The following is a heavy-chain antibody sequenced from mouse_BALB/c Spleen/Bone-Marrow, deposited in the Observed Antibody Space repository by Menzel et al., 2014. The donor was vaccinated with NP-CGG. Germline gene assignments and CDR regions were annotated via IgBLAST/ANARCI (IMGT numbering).Heavy chain of an antibody. CDR2: INPYNDDT. CDR1: GYTFTSYV. V-gene: IGHV1-14*01. J-gene: IGHJ1*01. D-gene: IGHD2-2*01. Sequence: EVHLQQSGPELVKPGASVKMSCKASGYTFTSYVVHWVKQKPGQGLEWIGNINPYNDDTMYNEKFKGKATLTSDKSSSTAYMELSSLTSEDSAVYYCARSLYGYDWYFDVWGAGTTVTVSS. CDR3: ARSLYGYDWYFDV.